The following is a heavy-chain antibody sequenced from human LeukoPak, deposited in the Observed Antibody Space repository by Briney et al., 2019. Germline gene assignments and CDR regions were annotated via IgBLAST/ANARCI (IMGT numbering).Heavy chain of an antibody. Sequence: EESLKISRKGSGYRFTTYWIGWVRQMPGKGLEWMGIIYPSDSDTRYSPSFQGQVTISADKSISTAYLQWSSLKASDTAIYYCARLYGRNFDYWGQGTLVTVSS. V-gene: IGHV5-51*01. CDR2: IYPSDSDT. J-gene: IGHJ4*02. CDR3: ARLYGRNFDY. D-gene: IGHD1-26*01. CDR1: GYRFTTYW.